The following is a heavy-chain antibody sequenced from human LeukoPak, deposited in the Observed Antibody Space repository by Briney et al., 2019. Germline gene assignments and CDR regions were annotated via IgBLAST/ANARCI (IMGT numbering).Heavy chain of an antibody. CDR3: AREMSINCGGDCYLFMLDY. Sequence: SVKVSCKASGGTFSSYAISWVRQAPGQGLEWMGGIIPIFGTANYAQKFQGRVTITADESTSTAYMELSSLRSEDTAVYYCAREMSINCGGDCYLFMLDYWGQGTLVTVSS. J-gene: IGHJ4*02. CDR1: GGTFSSYA. CDR2: IIPIFGTA. V-gene: IGHV1-69*13. D-gene: IGHD2-21*01.